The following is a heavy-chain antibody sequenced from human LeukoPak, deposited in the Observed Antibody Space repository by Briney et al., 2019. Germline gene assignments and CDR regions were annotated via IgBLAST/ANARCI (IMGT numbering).Heavy chain of an antibody. Sequence: SETLSLTCTVSGGSISSYYWSWIRQPPGKGLEWIGYIYYSGSTNYNPSLKSRVTISVDTSKNQFSLKLSSVTAADTAVYYCARDLYYYDGSAPLGIWGQGTMVTVSS. D-gene: IGHD3-22*01. V-gene: IGHV4-59*01. CDR3: ARDLYYYDGSAPLGI. J-gene: IGHJ3*02. CDR1: GGSISSYY. CDR2: IYYSGST.